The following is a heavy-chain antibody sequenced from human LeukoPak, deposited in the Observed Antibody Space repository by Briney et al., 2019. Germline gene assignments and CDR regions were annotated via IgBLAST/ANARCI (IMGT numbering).Heavy chain of an antibody. CDR2: IIPIFGTA. D-gene: IGHD3-3*01. CDR3: ARGMDDFWSGYSNYYYYMDV. J-gene: IGHJ6*03. Sequence: GASVKVSCKASGGTLSSYAISWVRQAPGQGLEWMGGIIPIFGTANYAQKFQGRVTITTDESTSTAYMELSSLRSEDTAVYYCARGMDDFWSGYSNYYYYMDVWGKGTTVTVSS. CDR1: GGTLSSYA. V-gene: IGHV1-69*05.